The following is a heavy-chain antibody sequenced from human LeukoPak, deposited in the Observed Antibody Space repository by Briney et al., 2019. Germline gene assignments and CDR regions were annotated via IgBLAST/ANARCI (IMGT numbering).Heavy chain of an antibody. V-gene: IGHV3-7*01. CDR2: IKQDGSEK. D-gene: IGHD3-3*01. J-gene: IGHJ3*02. Sequence: GGSLRLSCAASGFTFSSYWMSWVRQAPGKGLEWVANIKQDGSEKYYVDSVKGRFTISRDNAKNSLYLQMNSLRAEDTAVYYCAGCRCEPYDFWSGYWDMGAAFDIRGQGTMVTVSS. CDR3: AGCRCEPYDFWSGYWDMGAAFDI. CDR1: GFTFSSYW.